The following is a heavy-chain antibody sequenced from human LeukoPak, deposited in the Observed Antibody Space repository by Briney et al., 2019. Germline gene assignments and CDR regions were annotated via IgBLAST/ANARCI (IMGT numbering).Heavy chain of an antibody. Sequence: SETLSLTCTVSGGSIRSSYYYWGWIRQPPGKGLEWIGNIYDSGSTYYNPSLRSRVTISVDTSKNQFSLKLNSVTAADTVVYYCARHYGPWGQGTLVTVSS. J-gene: IGHJ5*02. CDR2: IYDSGST. V-gene: IGHV4-39*01. D-gene: IGHD3-10*01. CDR3: ARHYGP. CDR1: GGSIRSSYYY.